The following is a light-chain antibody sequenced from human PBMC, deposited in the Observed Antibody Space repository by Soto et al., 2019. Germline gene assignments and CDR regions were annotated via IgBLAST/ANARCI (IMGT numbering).Light chain of an antibody. J-gene: IGLJ1*01. Sequence: QSVLTQPPSVSEAPRQRVTISCSGSSSNIGNNAVNWYRQLPGKAPKLLIYYDDLLPSGVSDRFSGSKSGTSASLAISGLQSEDEADYYCAAWDDSLNGDVFGTGTKLTVL. V-gene: IGLV1-36*01. CDR1: SSNIGNNA. CDR3: AAWDDSLNGDV. CDR2: YDD.